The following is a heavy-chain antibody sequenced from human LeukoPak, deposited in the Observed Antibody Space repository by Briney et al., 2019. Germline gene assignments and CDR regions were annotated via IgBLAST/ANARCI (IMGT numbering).Heavy chain of an antibody. J-gene: IGHJ4*02. D-gene: IGHD5-18*01. V-gene: IGHV3-53*01. Sequence: AGGSLRLSCAASGFTVSSSYMSWVRQAPGKGLEWVSLIYSGGSTYYAASVKGRFTISRDNSKNTVYLHMNSLRAEDTAVYYCAKDRRGFSYGYWGFDYWGQGALVTVSS. CDR2: IYSGGST. CDR3: AKDRRGFSYGYWGFDY. CDR1: GFTVSSSY.